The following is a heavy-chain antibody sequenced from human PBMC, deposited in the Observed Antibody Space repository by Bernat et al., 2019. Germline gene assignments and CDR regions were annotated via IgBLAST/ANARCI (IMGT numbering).Heavy chain of an antibody. J-gene: IGHJ4*02. CDR3: ARSFDYDYIWGKFD. CDR2: IDWDDDK. CDR1: GFSLSTSGMC. V-gene: IGHV2-70*15. D-gene: IGHD3-16*01. Sequence: QVPLRESGPALVKPTQTLTLTCTFSGFSLSTSGMCVSWIRQPPGKALEWLARIDWDDDKYYSTSLKTRLTISKDTSKNQVVLTMTNMDPVDTATYYCARSFDYDYIWGKFDWSQGTLVTVSS.